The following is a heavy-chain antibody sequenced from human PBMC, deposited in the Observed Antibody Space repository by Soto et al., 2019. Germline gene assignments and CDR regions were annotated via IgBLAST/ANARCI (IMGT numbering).Heavy chain of an antibody. Sequence: QVQVVQSGAEVKKPGSSVRVSCKASGGTSSSYAITWMRQAPVQGLEWMGGIIPILDTTDYAQKFQGRVTFTADESTSTVYMELSSLTSEDTAVYYCASGGTTVNRRFDFWGQGTLVTVSS. CDR2: IIPILDTT. CDR1: GGTSSSYA. D-gene: IGHD4-4*01. V-gene: IGHV1-69*01. CDR3: ASGGTTVNRRFDF. J-gene: IGHJ4*02.